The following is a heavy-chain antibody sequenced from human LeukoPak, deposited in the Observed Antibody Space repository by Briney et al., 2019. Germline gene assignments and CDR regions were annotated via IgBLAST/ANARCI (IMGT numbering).Heavy chain of an antibody. V-gene: IGHV4-39*07. J-gene: IGHJ6*02. CDR2: MYYTGNS. CDR1: GGSIYSSSYY. CDR3: ARDRITIMLVAPYYHYDGMDV. D-gene: IGHD3-22*01. Sequence: KPSETLSLTCTVSGGSIYSSSYYWGWIRQTPGKGLEWIGSMYYTGNSFYNPSLKSRVTISVDTSKNQFSLNLSSVTAADTAIYHCARDRITIMLVAPYYHYDGMDVWGQGTTVSVSS.